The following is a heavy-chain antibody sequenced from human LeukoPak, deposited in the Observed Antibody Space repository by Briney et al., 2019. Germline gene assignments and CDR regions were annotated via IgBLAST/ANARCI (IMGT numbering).Heavy chain of an antibody. V-gene: IGHV3-20*04. J-gene: IGHJ2*01. D-gene: IGHD5-18*01. CDR2: INWNGGST. CDR1: GFTFDDYG. Sequence: GGSLRLSCVASGFTFDDYGMSWVRQVPGKGLEWVSGINWNGGSTGYADSVKGRFTISRDNAKNSLYLQMNSLRAEDTAFYYCARDPRGYSHGYWYFDLWGRGTLVTVSS. CDR3: ARDPRGYSHGYWYFDL.